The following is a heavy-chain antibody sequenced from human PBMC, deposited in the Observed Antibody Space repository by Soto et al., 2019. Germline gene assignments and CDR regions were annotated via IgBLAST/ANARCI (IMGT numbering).Heavy chain of an antibody. D-gene: IGHD6-13*01. Sequence: EVQLLESGGGLVQPGGSLRLSCAASGFKFSDYAMTWVRQAPGKVLEWVSTISGGDERTYYADSVKGRFSISRDNPKNTFYLQMNNLRAEDTALYHCVKDWTGSTCPCMDVWGQGTTVTVSS. CDR1: GFKFSDYA. V-gene: IGHV3-23*01. CDR3: VKDWTGSTCPCMDV. CDR2: ISGGDERT. J-gene: IGHJ6*02.